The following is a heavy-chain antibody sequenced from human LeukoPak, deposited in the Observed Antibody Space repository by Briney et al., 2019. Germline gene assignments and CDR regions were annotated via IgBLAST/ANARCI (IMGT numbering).Heavy chain of an antibody. CDR3: AKDLYCGGDCYSGAFDI. Sequence: GGSLRLSCAASGFTFSSYGIHWVRQAPGKGLGWVAVISYDGSNKYYADSVKGRFTISRDNSKNTLYLQMNSLRAEDTAVYYCAKDLYCGGDCYSGAFDIWGQGTMVTVSS. D-gene: IGHD2-21*02. V-gene: IGHV3-30*18. J-gene: IGHJ3*02. CDR2: ISYDGSNK. CDR1: GFTFSSYG.